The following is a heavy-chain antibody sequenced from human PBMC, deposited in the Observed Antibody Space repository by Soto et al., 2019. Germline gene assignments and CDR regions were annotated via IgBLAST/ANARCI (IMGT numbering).Heavy chain of an antibody. CDR3: ARGVHYDSSGYYYFY. CDR2: IIPLFGTA. D-gene: IGHD3-22*01. Sequence: QVQLVQSGAEVKKPGSSVKVSCKASGGTFSTYAIDWVRQAPGQGLEWMGGIIPLFGTAKYAQNFQGRITITADESTNTAYMELRGLRSQDTAVYYCARGVHYDSSGYYYFYWGQGTLVTVSS. V-gene: IGHV1-69*01. CDR1: GGTFSTYA. J-gene: IGHJ4*02.